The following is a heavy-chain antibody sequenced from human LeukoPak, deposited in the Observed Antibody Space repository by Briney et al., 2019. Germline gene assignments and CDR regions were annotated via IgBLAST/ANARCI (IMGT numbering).Heavy chain of an antibody. J-gene: IGHJ5*02. CDR1: GYTFTSYY. CDR2: INPSGGST. D-gene: IGHD2-2*01. V-gene: IGHV1-46*01. Sequence: ASVKVSRKASGYTFTSYYMHWVRQAPGQGLEWMGIINPSGGSTSYAQKFQGRVTMTRDTSTSTVYMELSSLRSEDTAVYYCATVNCSSTSCYGSSGFDPWGQGTQVTVSS. CDR3: ATVNCSSTSCYGSSGFDP.